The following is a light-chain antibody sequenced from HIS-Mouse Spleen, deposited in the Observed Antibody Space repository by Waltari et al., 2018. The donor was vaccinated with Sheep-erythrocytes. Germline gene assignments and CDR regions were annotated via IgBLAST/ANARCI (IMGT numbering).Light chain of an antibody. CDR3: CSYAGSSTPWV. V-gene: IGLV2-23*01. J-gene: IGLJ3*02. Sequence: QSALTQPASVSGSPGQSITISCTGTSSDVGSYTLVSWDQQHPGKAPKLMIYEGSKRPSWVSNRFSGSKSCNTASLTISGLQAEDEADYYCCSYAGSSTPWVFGGGTKLTVL. CDR1: SSDVGSYTL. CDR2: EGS.